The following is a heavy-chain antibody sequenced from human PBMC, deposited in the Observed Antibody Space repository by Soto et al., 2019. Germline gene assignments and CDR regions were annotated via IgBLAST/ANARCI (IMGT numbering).Heavy chain of an antibody. CDR2: INYSGST. D-gene: IGHD3-3*01. V-gene: IGHV4-39*01. CDR1: GGSISSSSYY. Sequence: PSETLSLTCTVSGGSISSSSYYWGWIRQPPGKGLEWIGNINYSGSTYYNPSLKSRVTISVDTSKNQFSLKLSSVTAADTAVYYCARGRLRFLEWRKTDSYYYGMDVWGQGTTVTVSS. J-gene: IGHJ6*02. CDR3: ARGRLRFLEWRKTDSYYYGMDV.